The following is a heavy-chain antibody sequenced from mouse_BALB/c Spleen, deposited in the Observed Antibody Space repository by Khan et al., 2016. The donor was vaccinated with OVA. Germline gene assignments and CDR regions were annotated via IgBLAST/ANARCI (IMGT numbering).Heavy chain of an antibody. CDR3: ARPSYFPRDCEG. CDR2: IDPSNGNT. Sequence: IRLQQSGAELEKPGATVKLSCKASGFTITDNYLHWVKQRPGKGLEWIGRIDPSNGNTTYDHKFQGQATLTVDTSANTSYLQLNSLTSEDTAIYYCARPSYFPRDCEGWGAGTTVTVSS. CDR1: GFTITDNY. D-gene: IGHD1-1*01. V-gene: IGHV14-3*02. J-gene: IGHJ1*01.